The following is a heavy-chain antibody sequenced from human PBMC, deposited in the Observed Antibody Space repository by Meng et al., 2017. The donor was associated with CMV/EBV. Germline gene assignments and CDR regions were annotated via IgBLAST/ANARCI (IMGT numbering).Heavy chain of an antibody. CDR1: GGSISSYY. Sequence: QGQLQESGPGLVKPSGTLSLTCTVSGGSISSYYWSWIRQPAGKGLEWIGRIYTSGSTNYNPSLKSRVTMSVDTSKNQFSLKLSSVTAADTAVYYCARDLMNCSSTSCANWFDPWGQGTLVTVSS. CDR2: IYTSGST. J-gene: IGHJ5*02. D-gene: IGHD2-2*01. V-gene: IGHV4-4*07. CDR3: ARDLMNCSSTSCANWFDP.